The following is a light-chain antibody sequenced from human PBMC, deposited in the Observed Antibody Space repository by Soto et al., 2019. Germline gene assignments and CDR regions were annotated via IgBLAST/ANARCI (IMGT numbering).Light chain of an antibody. CDR1: QSIAYW. Sequence: DIQMTQSPSTLSASVGDRVTITCRASQSIAYWLAWYRQKPGKAPKLLIHRASTLESGVPSRFSGSGSGTEFTLTSNSLQPDDFATYYCQRYNTYPFTFGPGTKVY. V-gene: IGKV1-5*03. J-gene: IGKJ3*01. CDR2: RAS. CDR3: QRYNTYPFT.